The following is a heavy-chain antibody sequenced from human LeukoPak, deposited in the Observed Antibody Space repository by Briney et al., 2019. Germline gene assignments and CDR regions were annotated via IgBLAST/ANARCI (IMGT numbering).Heavy chain of an antibody. Sequence: SSETLSLTCTVSGGSISSGPYYWGWIRQPPGNGLEWIGNIYYGENTYYNPSLKSRVTISVDTSKNQFSLKLSSVTAADTAVYYCARDRIAVAGTPNWFDPWGQGTLVTVSS. CDR1: GGSISSGPYY. CDR3: ARDRIAVAGTPNWFDP. CDR2: IYYGENT. V-gene: IGHV4-39*07. D-gene: IGHD6-19*01. J-gene: IGHJ5*02.